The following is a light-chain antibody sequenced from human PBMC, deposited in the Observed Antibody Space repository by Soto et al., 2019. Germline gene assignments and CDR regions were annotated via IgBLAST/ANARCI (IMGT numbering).Light chain of an antibody. Sequence: QSVLTQPPSASGPPGQRVTISCSGSSSNIRNNYVYWYQQLPVTAPKLLFYKNSQRPSGVPDRFSGSKSGTSASLAISGLRSEDEDDYYCASWDDSLSGVVFGGGTKLTVL. V-gene: IGLV1-47*01. CDR3: ASWDDSLSGVV. CDR1: SSNIRNNY. CDR2: KNS. J-gene: IGLJ2*01.